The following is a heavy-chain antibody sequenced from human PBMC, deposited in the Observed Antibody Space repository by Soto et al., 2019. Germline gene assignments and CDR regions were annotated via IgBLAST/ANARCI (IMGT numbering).Heavy chain of an antibody. CDR3: ACRDSAMVKTAGY. CDR1: GGTFSRYT. Sequence: SVKVYCKASGGTFSRYTIGWVRQAPGQGLEWMGWIIAIHGKANYSQKFQGRVTITRDTSASTAYMELSSLRAEDTAVYYCACRDSAMVKTAGYWGQGTLVTVSS. D-gene: IGHD5-18*01. CDR2: IIAIHGKA. J-gene: IGHJ4*02. V-gene: IGHV1-69*02.